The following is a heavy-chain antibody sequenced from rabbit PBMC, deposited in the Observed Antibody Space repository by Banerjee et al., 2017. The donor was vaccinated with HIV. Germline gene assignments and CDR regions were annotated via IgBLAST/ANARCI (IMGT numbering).Heavy chain of an antibody. V-gene: IGHV1S45*01. Sequence: QEQLEESGGDLVKPEASLTLTCTPSGFSFSSGYWICWVRQAPGKGLEWIACIYAGSSGSTYYATWAKGRFTISKTSSTTVTLQMTSLTAADTATYFCARDNYGGGRWYKLWGQGTLVTVS. D-gene: IGHD4-2*01. CDR2: IYAGSSGST. CDR1: GFSFSSGYW. CDR3: ARDNYGGGRWYKL. J-gene: IGHJ3*01.